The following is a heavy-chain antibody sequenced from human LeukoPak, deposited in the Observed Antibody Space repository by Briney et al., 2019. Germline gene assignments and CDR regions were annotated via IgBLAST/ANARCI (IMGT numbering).Heavy chain of an antibody. J-gene: IGHJ4*02. V-gene: IGHV1-2*02. CDR1: GYTFTGYY. CDR3: ARDRVQYGDYEDLFDY. D-gene: IGHD4-17*01. Sequence: ASVKVSCKASGYTFTGYYMHWVRQAPGQGLEWMGWINPNSGGTNYAQKFQGRVTMTRDTSISTAYMELSRLRSDGTAVYYCARDRVQYGDYEDLFDYWGQGTLVTVSS. CDR2: INPNSGGT.